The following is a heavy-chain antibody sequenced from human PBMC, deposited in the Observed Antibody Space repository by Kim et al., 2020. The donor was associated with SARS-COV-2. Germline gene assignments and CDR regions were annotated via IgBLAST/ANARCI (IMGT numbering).Heavy chain of an antibody. Sequence: SETLSLTCTVSGGSISSSSYYWGWIRQPPGKGLEWIGSIYYSGSTYYNPSLKSRVTISVDTSKNQFSLKLSSVTAADTAVYYCARLPASESWPEYYFDYWGQGTLVTVSS. CDR2: IYYSGST. CDR3: ARLPASESWPEYYFDY. D-gene: IGHD6-13*01. V-gene: IGHV4-39*01. CDR1: GGSISSSSYY. J-gene: IGHJ4*02.